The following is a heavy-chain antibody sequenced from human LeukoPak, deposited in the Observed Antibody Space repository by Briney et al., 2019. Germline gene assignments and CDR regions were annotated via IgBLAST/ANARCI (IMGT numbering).Heavy chain of an antibody. D-gene: IGHD6-13*01. CDR3: AKGRVRAAAGTDYYYYGMDV. CDR1: GFTFGTYW. CDR2: LSPDGSSS. J-gene: IGHJ6*02. Sequence: GGSLRLSCAASGFTFGTYWMHWVRQAPGKGLVWVSRLSPDGSSSIYADSVKGRFTVSRDNAKNTLYLQMNSLRAEDTAVYYCAKGRVRAAAGTDYYYYGMDVWGQGTTVTVSS. V-gene: IGHV3-74*01.